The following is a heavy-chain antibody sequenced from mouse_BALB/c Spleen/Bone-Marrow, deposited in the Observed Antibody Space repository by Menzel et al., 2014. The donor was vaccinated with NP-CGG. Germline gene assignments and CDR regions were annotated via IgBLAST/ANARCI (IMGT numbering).Heavy chain of an antibody. CDR2: INPNNGAT. CDR1: GYTFTEYT. J-gene: IGHJ3*01. CDR3: ARRQFGPAWFAY. V-gene: IGHV1-22*01. D-gene: IGHD6-1*01. Sequence: EVQRVESGPELVKPGASVKISCKTSGYTFTEYTMHWVKQSHGKSLEWIGGINPNNGATSYNQKFKGKATLTVDKSSSTAYMELRSLTSEDSAVYFCARRQFGPAWFAYWGQGTLVTVSA.